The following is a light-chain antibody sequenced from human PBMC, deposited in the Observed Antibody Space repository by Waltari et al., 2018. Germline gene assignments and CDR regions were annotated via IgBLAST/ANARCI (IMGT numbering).Light chain of an antibody. Sequence: DIRMTQSPASVSAIVGDRVTITCRASRDISRFLAWFQQKPGEAPKSLIYETSTLQSGVPSRFSGSGSGTEFSLTISSLQPEDFATYYCQQYNAYPLTFGPGT. CDR2: ETS. CDR1: RDISRF. V-gene: IGKV1-16*01. CDR3: QQYNAYPLT. J-gene: IGKJ3*01.